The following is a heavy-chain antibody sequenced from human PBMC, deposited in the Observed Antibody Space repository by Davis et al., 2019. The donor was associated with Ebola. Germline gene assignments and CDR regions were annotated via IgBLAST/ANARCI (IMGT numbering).Heavy chain of an antibody. V-gene: IGHV1-2*04. CDR2: INPNSWVT. D-gene: IGHD3-16*01. J-gene: IGHJ4*02. CDR3: ARDLTGSMGEYFDC. CDR1: GYSFSSYY. Sequence: ASVPVSCKPSGYSFSSYYIHWVRQPAAQGLEGMGWINPNSWVTKYAQKLQGWVTLTRDTSITTGYMELDSLTYDDTDVYYCARDLTGSMGEYFDCWGQGALVTVSS.